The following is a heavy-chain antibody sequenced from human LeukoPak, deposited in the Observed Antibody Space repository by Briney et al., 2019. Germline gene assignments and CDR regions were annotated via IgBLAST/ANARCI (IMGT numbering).Heavy chain of an antibody. CDR3: ARDSAEWDYVWGYFDY. D-gene: IGHD3-16*01. V-gene: IGHV3-21*01. J-gene: IGHJ4*02. Sequence: GGSLRLSCAASGFTFSSYSMNWVRQAPGKRLQWVSSISSSSCYIYYADSVKGRFTISRDNAKNSLYLQMNSLRAEDTAVYYCARDSAEWDYVWGYFDYWGQGTLVTVSS. CDR1: GFTFSSYS. CDR2: ISSSSCYI.